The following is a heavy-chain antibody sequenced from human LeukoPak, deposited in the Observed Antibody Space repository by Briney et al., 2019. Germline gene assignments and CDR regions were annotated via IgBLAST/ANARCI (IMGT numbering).Heavy chain of an antibody. V-gene: IGHV2-5*01. Sequence: SGPTLVKPTQTLTLTFTFSGFSLRTPGVGVGWIRQPPGKALEWLAFIYWYDAKRYSPSLKSRLTITKDTSKNQVVLTMTNMDPMDKATYFCAHSQNYYESSGYYSSFDYWGQGTLVTVSS. D-gene: IGHD3-22*01. CDR1: GFSLRTPGVG. CDR3: AHSQNYYESSGYYSSFDY. CDR2: IYWYDAK. J-gene: IGHJ4*02.